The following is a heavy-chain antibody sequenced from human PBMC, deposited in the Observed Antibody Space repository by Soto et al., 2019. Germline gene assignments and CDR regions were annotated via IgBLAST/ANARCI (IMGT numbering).Heavy chain of an antibody. J-gene: IGHJ6*02. CDR3: ASTPTPYCSGGSCYSTHYYYYGMDV. CDR1: GGSFSGYY. Sequence: SETLSLTCAVYGGSFSGYYWSWIRQPPGKGLEWIGEINHSGSTNYNPSLKSRVTISVDTSKNQFSLKLSSVTAADTAVYYCASTPTPYCSGGSCYSTHYYYYGMDVWGQGTTVTVSS. CDR2: INHSGST. D-gene: IGHD2-15*01. V-gene: IGHV4-34*01.